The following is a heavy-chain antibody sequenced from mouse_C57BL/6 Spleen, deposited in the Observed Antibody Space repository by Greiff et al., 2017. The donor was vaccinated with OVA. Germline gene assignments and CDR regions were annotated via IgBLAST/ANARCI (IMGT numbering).Heavy chain of an antibody. Sequence: VQLQQSGPELVKPGASVKISCKASGYAFSSSWMNWVKQRPGKGLEWIGRIYPGDGDTNYNGKFKGKATLTADKSSSTAYMQLSSLTSEDSAVYVCARSRAQATGGFAYWGQGTLVTVSA. V-gene: IGHV1-82*01. CDR2: IYPGDGDT. D-gene: IGHD3-2*02. CDR1: GYAFSSSW. J-gene: IGHJ3*01. CDR3: ARSRAQATGGFAY.